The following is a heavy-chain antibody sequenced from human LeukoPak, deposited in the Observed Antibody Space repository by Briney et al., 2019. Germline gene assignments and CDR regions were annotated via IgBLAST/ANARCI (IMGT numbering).Heavy chain of an antibody. J-gene: IGHJ4*02. CDR3: ARDLSGITGYTYGRGIDY. D-gene: IGHD5-18*01. Sequence: PGGSLRLSCAASAFTFSSYSMNWVRQAPGKGLEWVSSISSSSSYIYYADSVKGRFTISRDNAKNSLYLQMNSLRAEDTAVYYCARDLSGITGYTYGRGIDYWGQGTLVTVSS. CDR1: AFTFSSYS. V-gene: IGHV3-21*01. CDR2: ISSSSSYI.